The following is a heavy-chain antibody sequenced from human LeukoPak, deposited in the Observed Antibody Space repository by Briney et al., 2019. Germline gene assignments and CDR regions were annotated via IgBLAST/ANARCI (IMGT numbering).Heavy chain of an antibody. CDR2: IYYSGST. V-gene: IGHV4-39*07. CDR1: GGSISSSSYY. Sequence: KPSETLSLTCTVSGGSISSSSYYWGWIRQPPGKGLEWIGSIYYSGSTYYNPSLKSRVTISVDTSKNQFSLKLSSVTAADTAVYYCARDLRDYDILTGLYYYYMDVWGKGTTVTISS. J-gene: IGHJ6*03. CDR3: ARDLRDYDILTGLYYYYMDV. D-gene: IGHD3-9*01.